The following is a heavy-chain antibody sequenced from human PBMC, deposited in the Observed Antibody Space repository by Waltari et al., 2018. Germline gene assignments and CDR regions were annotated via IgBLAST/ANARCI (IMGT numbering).Heavy chain of an antibody. CDR3: ARGELGLRRFDY. CDR2: IYSDGIT. J-gene: IGHJ4*02. D-gene: IGHD7-27*01. CDR1: GDSINSLDYY. Sequence: VQLQESGPGLVQPSQTLSLLCSVSGDSINSLDYYWTWIRQPAGKGLGWIGYIYSDGITNYNPSLIGRLTMALDTSKTQFSLKLSFMTAADTAVYYCARGELGLRRFDYWGRGALVTVSS. V-gene: IGHV4-61*09.